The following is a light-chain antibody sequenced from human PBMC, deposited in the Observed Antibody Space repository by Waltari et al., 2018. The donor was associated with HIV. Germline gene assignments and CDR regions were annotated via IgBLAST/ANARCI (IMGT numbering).Light chain of an antibody. V-gene: IGKV1-9*01. Sequence: DIQLTQSPSFLSASVGDRVTVACPASQDISDFLAWYQQKPGTAPRLLIYDASTLYSGVASRFRCSGSGTEFTLTISSLQPEDFASYYCQQLHTFPLTFGGGTKV. J-gene: IGKJ4*01. CDR1: QDISDF. CDR3: QQLHTFPLT. CDR2: DAS.